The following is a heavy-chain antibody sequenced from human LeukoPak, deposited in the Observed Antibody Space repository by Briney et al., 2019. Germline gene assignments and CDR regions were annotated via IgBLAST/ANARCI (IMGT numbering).Heavy chain of an antibody. V-gene: IGHV3-30-3*01. CDR2: ISYDGSKK. Sequence: GGSLRLSCAVSGLTFSRYAMHWVRQAPGKGLEWVAVISYDGSKKADSVKGRFTISRDNSKNTLYLQMTSLRAEDTAVYYCARDSSDYWGQGTLVTVSS. CDR1: GLTFSRYA. CDR3: ARDSSDY. J-gene: IGHJ4*02.